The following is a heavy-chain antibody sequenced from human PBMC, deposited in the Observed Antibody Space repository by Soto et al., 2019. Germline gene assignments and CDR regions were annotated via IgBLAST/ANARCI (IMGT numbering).Heavy chain of an antibody. V-gene: IGHV3-33*01. CDR3: ARDRIVVVPAAMKNYYYYGMDV. CDR2: IWYDGSNK. D-gene: IGHD2-2*01. J-gene: IGHJ6*02. CDR1: GFTFSSYG. Sequence: QVQLVESGGGVVQPGRSLRLACAASGFTFSSYGMHWVRQAPGKGLEWVAVIWYDGSNKYYADSVKGRFTISRDNSKNTLYLQMNSLRAEDTDVYYCARDRIVVVPAAMKNYYYYGMDVWGQGTTVTVSS.